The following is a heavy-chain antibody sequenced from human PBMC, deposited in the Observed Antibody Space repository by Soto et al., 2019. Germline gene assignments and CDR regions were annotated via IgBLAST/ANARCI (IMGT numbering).Heavy chain of an antibody. CDR3: AATATYGGYSGVY. Sequence: SETLSLTCTVSGGSISSSSYYWGWIRQPPGKGLEWIGSIYYSGSTYYNPSLKSRVTISVDTSKNQFSLKLSSVTAADTAVYYCAATATYGGYSGVYWGQGTLVTVSS. CDR1: GGSISSSSYY. D-gene: IGHD4-17*01. CDR2: IYYSGST. V-gene: IGHV4-39*01. J-gene: IGHJ4*02.